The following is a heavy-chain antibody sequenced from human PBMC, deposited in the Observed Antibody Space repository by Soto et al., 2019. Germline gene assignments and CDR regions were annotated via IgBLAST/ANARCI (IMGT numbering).Heavy chain of an antibody. Sequence: EVQLLESGGGLVRPGGSLRLSCAASGFTFSSYAMSWVRQAPGKGLEWVSSISGSGGSTYYADSVKGRFTVSRDNSKNTLYLRMNSLRAEDTAVYHCAKRIAAAGTNALDVWGQGTTVTVSS. V-gene: IGHV3-23*01. CDR2: ISGSGGST. D-gene: IGHD6-13*01. J-gene: IGHJ6*02. CDR3: AKRIAAAGTNALDV. CDR1: GFTFSSYA.